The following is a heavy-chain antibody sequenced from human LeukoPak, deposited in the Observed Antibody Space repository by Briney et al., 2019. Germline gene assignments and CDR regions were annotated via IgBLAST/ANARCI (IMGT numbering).Heavy chain of an antibody. CDR2: ISSSGSTI. D-gene: IGHD2-2*01. Sequence: PGGSLRLSCAASGFTFNSYTMNWVRQAPGKGLEWVSYISSSGSTIYYADSVKGRFTISRDNAKNSLYLQMNSLRAEDTAVYYCASPSRYCSSTSCFDYWGQGTLVTVSS. J-gene: IGHJ4*02. CDR1: GFTFNSYT. V-gene: IGHV3-48*04. CDR3: ASPSRYCSSTSCFDY.